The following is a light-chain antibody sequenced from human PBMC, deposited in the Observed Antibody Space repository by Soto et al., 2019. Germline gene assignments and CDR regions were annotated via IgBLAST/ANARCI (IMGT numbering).Light chain of an antibody. CDR3: QQRSSWPLT. CDR1: QSVSSY. V-gene: IGKV3-11*01. J-gene: IGKJ4*01. CDR2: DAS. Sequence: EIVLTQSPATLSLSPGERATLSCRASQSVSSYLAWYQQKPGQAPRLLIYDASNRATGIPARFSGSGSETDFTLTISSLEPEDFALYYCQQRSSWPLTFGGGTKVEIK.